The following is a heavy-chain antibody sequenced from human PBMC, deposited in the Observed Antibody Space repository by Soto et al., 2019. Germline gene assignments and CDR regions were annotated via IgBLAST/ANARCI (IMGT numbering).Heavy chain of an antibody. V-gene: IGHV1-18*04. D-gene: IGHD3-22*01. Sequence: ASVKVSCKASGYTFTSYGISWVRQAPGQGLEWMGWISAYNGNTNYAQKFQGRVTMTTDTSTSTAYMELRSLRSDDTAVYYCARDVAYYYDSSGYYCDYWGQGTLVTVSS. CDR3: ARDVAYYYDSSGYYCDY. CDR2: ISAYNGNT. J-gene: IGHJ4*02. CDR1: GYTFTSYG.